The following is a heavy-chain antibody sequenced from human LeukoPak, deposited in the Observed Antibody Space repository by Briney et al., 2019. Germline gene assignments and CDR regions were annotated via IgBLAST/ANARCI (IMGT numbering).Heavy chain of an antibody. V-gene: IGHV1-69*13. Sequence: SVKVSCKASGGTFSSYAISWVRQAPGQGLEWMGGIIPIFGTANYAQKFQGRVTITADESTSTAYMELSSLRSEDTAVYYCALEQYCSGGSCYSTARKYYYYYGMDVWGQGTTVTASS. CDR1: GGTFSSYA. J-gene: IGHJ6*02. D-gene: IGHD2-15*01. CDR3: ALEQYCSGGSCYSTARKYYYYYGMDV. CDR2: IIPIFGTA.